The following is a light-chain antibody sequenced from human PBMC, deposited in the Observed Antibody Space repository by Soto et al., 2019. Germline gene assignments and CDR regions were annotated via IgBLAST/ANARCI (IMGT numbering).Light chain of an antibody. V-gene: IGLV2-14*01. J-gene: IGLJ2*01. Sequence: QSALTQPASVSGSPGQSITISCTGSSSDVGGYNYVSWYQQHPGKAPKLMIYNVSNRPSGVSNRFSGSKSGNTASLTISGLQAEDEADYYCCSYTSSSTLVVFGGGTKLTVL. CDR1: SSDVGGYNY. CDR3: CSYTSSSTLVV. CDR2: NVS.